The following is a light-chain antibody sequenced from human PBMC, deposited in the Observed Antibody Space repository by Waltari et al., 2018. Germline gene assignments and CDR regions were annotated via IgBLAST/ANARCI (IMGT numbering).Light chain of an antibody. CDR2: WAS. Sequence: ILISQSPQPLPLSLCERATTNCKSTQSVLSSSDSRNYLAWYQQKPGQSPKLLIYWASSREIGVPDRFTGSGSGTDFTLTISSLQAEDLAVYYCQQYFSLPWTFGQGTKVEL. V-gene: IGKV4-1*01. CDR3: QQYFSLPWT. J-gene: IGKJ1*01. CDR1: QSVLSSSDSRNY.